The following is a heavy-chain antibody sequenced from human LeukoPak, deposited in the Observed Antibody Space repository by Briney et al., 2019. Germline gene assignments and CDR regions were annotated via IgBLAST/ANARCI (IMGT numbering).Heavy chain of an antibody. V-gene: IGHV3-48*01. CDR3: AKGMVYYDSSGYSSMDY. CDR1: GFTFSSYS. J-gene: IGHJ4*02. CDR2: ISSSSSTI. Sequence: GGSLRLSCAASGFTFSSYSMNWVRQAPGKGLEWVSYISSSSSTIYYADSVKGRFTISRDNSKNTLYLQMNSLRAEDTAVYYCAKGMVYYDSSGYSSMDYWGQGTLVTVSS. D-gene: IGHD3-22*01.